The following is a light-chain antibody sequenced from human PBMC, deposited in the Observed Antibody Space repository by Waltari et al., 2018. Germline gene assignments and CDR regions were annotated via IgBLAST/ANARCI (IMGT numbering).Light chain of an antibody. J-gene: IGKJ1*01. CDR1: QSISSW. CDR2: KAS. V-gene: IGKV1-5*03. Sequence: DIQMTQSPPTLPASVGDKVTITCRASQSISSWLAWYQQKPGKAPKLLIYKASSLESGVPSRFSGSGSGTEFTLTISSLQPDDFATYYCQQYNSYRWTFGQGTKVEIK. CDR3: QQYNSYRWT.